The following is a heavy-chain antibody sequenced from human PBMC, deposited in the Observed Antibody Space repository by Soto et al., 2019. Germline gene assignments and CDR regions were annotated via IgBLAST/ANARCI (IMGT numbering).Heavy chain of an antibody. Sequence: ASVKVSCKASGYSFTSYGISWVRQAPGQGLVWRGWIGTNTGNTEYAQKFQGRVTMSIDTSTTTAYEELRSLRSDDLSVYFRASFFGSCWGAGYWG. J-gene: IGHJ4*01. CDR3: ASFFGSCWGAGY. V-gene: IGHV1-18*03. CDR1: GYSFTSYG. D-gene: IGHD1-26*01. CDR2: IGTNTGNT.